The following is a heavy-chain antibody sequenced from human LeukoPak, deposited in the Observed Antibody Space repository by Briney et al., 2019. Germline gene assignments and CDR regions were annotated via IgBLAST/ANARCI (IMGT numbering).Heavy chain of an antibody. CDR1: GFTFSSYW. J-gene: IGHJ4*01. V-gene: IGHV3-74*01. D-gene: IGHD6-6*01. CDR2: INSDGSNT. Sequence: GGSLRLSCAASGFTFSSYWMHWVRQAPGKGLLWVSRINSDGSNTNYADSVKGRFTISRDNANNTLYLQMDSLRAEGTAVYYCAREYSTSRYFDYWGQGTLVTVSS. CDR3: AREYSTSRYFDY.